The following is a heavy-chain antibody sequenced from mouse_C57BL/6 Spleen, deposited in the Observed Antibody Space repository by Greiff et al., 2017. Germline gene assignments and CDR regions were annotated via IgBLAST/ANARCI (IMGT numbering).Heavy chain of an antibody. V-gene: IGHV1-18*01. J-gene: IGHJ4*01. D-gene: IGHD2-4*01. Sequence: EVQLQQSGPELVKPGASVKIPCKASGYTFTDYNMDWVKQSHGTSLEWIGDINPNNGGTIYNQTFKGKATLTVEKSSSTAYLELRSLTSEDTAVYYCARGDYDEGDAMDYWGQGTSVTVSS. CDR3: ARGDYDEGDAMDY. CDR1: GYTFTDYN. CDR2: INPNNGGT.